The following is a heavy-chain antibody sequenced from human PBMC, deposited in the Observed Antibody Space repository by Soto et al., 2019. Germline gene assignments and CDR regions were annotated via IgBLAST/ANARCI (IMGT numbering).Heavy chain of an antibody. V-gene: IGHV4-31*03. D-gene: IGHD2-8*01. Sequence: QVQLQESGPGLVKPSQTLSLTCTVSGGSISSGGYYWSWIRQHPGKGLEWIGYIYYSGSTYYNPSLKSRVTISVDTSKNQCSLKLSSVTAADTAVYYCARETGRYCTNGVCYTNYYYGMDVWGQGTTVTVSS. CDR3: ARETGRYCTNGVCYTNYYYGMDV. J-gene: IGHJ6*02. CDR1: GGSISSGGYY. CDR2: IYYSGST.